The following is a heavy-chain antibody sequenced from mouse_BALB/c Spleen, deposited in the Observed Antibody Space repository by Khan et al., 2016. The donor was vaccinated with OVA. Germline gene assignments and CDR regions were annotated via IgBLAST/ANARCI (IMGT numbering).Heavy chain of an antibody. J-gene: IGHJ2*01. CDR2: ISYSGVP. D-gene: IGHD1-2*01. CDR1: GYSITSGYA. CDR3: ARGNYYGYDFDY. V-gene: IGHV3-2*02. Sequence: VQLKESGPGLVKPSQSLSLTCPVTGYSITSGYAWHWIRQFPGNKLEWMGYISYSGVPSYTPSLKSRISITRDTSKNQFFLQLTSVTTEDTATYYCARGNYYGYDFDYWGQGTTLTVSS.